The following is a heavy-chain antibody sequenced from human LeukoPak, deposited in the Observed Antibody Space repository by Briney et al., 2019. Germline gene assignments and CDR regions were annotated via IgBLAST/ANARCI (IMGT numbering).Heavy chain of an antibody. CDR2: IYYTGST. CDR3: VRGRLTEMVTRGFFDS. CDR1: GVSMSSYD. Sequence: ASETLSLTCIVSGVSMSSYDWSWIRQSSGKGLEWIGYIYYTGSTNYNSSLKSRVTISVDTSKKQFSLRLSSVTAADTAVYYCVRGRLTEMVTRGFFDSWGKGTLVTVS. J-gene: IGHJ4*02. V-gene: IGHV4-59*01. D-gene: IGHD5-24*01.